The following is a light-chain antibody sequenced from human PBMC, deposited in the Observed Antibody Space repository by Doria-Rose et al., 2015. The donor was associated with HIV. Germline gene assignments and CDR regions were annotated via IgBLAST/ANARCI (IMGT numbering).Light chain of an antibody. Sequence: TQSPGTLPLSPGERATLSCRASQSFSSTYLAWYQQKPGQAPSLLIYDGSTRATGIPDRFSASRSGTDFTLTINRLEPEDFALYYCHQYGTSWTFGQGTKVEI. V-gene: IGKV3-20*01. J-gene: IGKJ1*01. CDR2: DGS. CDR1: QSFSSTY. CDR3: HQYGTSWT.